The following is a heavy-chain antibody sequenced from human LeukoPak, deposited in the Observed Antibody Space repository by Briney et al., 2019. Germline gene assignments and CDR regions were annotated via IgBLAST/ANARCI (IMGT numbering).Heavy chain of an antibody. V-gene: IGHV3-48*01. J-gene: IGHJ6*03. CDR1: GFTFSTYS. CDR2: ISSSGNTI. Sequence: GGSLRLSCAASGFTFSTYSINWVRQAPGKGLEWLSYISSSGNTIFYADSVKGRFTISRDNAQNSLFLQMNSLRADDTAVCYCARRFGAARDDYMDVWGKGTTVTVSS. D-gene: IGHD3-16*01. CDR3: ARRFGAARDDYMDV.